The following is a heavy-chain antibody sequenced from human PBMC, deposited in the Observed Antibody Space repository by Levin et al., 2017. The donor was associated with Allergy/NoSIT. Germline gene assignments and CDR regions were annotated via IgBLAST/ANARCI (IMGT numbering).Heavy chain of an antibody. J-gene: IGHJ6*02. CDR2: IYYSGST. V-gene: IGHV4-59*08. Sequence: SQTLSLTCTVSGDSISSNYWSWIRQPPEKGLEWIGYIYYSGSTNYNPSLKSRVTISIDTSKNQFSLNLSSVTAADPAVYYCARRACSGGTCYSGSHGMDVWGQGTTVTVSS. D-gene: IGHD2-15*01. CDR1: GDSISSNY. CDR3: ARRACSGGTCYSGSHGMDV.